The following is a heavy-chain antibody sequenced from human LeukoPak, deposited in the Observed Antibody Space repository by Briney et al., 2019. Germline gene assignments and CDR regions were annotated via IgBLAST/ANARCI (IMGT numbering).Heavy chain of an antibody. Sequence: GGSLKLSCAASGFTFSSYAMSWVRQAPGKGLEWVSAISGSGGSTYYADSVKGRFTISRDNSKNTLYLQMNSLRAEDTAVYYCAKDPTVTTNWYFDLWGRGTLVTVSS. V-gene: IGHV3-23*01. D-gene: IGHD4-17*01. CDR3: AKDPTVTTNWYFDL. CDR1: GFTFSSYA. CDR2: ISGSGGST. J-gene: IGHJ2*01.